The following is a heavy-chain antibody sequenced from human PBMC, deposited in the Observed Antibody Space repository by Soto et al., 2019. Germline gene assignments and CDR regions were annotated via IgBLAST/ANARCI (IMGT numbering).Heavy chain of an antibody. J-gene: IGHJ4*02. D-gene: IGHD2-2*01. Sequence: QLQLQESGPGLVKPSETLSLTCTVSGGSISSSSYYWGWIRQPPGKGLEWIGSIYYSGSTYYNPSLKSRVTISVDTSKNQFSLKLSSVTAADTAVYYCARHDRPWVVPAAKDYFDYWGQGTLVTVSS. CDR1: GGSISSSSYY. CDR3: ARHDRPWVVPAAKDYFDY. CDR2: IYYSGST. V-gene: IGHV4-39*01.